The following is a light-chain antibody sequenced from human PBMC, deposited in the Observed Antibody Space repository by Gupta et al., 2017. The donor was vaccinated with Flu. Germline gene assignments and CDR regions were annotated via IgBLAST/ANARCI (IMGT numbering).Light chain of an antibody. CDR1: QSVSSN. J-gene: IGKJ3*01. V-gene: IGKV3-15*01. Sequence: SPGERATLSCRASQSVSSNLAWYQQKPGQAPRLLIYGASTRATGIPARFSGSGSGTEFTLTISSLQSEDFAVYYCQQYNNWPFTFGRGTKVDIK. CDR3: QQYNNWPFT. CDR2: GAS.